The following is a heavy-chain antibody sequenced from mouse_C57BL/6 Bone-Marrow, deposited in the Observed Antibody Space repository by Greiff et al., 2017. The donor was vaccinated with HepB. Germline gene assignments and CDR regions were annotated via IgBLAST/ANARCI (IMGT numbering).Heavy chain of an antibody. CDR1: GFTFSSYA. D-gene: IGHD2-5*01. CDR2: ISDGGSYT. Sequence: EVMLVESGGGLVKPGGSLKLSCAASGFTFSSYAMSWVRQTPEKRLEWVATISDGGSYTYYPDNVKGRFTISRDNAKNNLYLQMSHLKSEDTAMYYCAREGYSNYEGFAYWGQGTLVTVSA. V-gene: IGHV5-4*01. J-gene: IGHJ3*01. CDR3: AREGYSNYEGFAY.